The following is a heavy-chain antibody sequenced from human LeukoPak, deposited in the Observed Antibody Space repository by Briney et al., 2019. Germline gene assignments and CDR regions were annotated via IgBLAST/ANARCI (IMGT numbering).Heavy chain of an antibody. V-gene: IGHV3-74*01. J-gene: IGHJ4*02. Sequence: GGSLRLSCAASGFTFSSYWMHWVRQPPGKGLVWVSRINGDGSSTYYADSVKGRFTISRDNSMNTMFLQMNSLRAEDTAVYYCARVIAARHFDYWGQGTLVTVSS. CDR2: INGDGSST. CDR3: ARVIAARHFDY. D-gene: IGHD6-6*01. CDR1: GFTFSSYW.